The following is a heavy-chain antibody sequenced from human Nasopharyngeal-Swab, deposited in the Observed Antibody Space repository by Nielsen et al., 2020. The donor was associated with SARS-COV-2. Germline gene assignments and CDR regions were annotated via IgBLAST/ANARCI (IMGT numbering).Heavy chain of an antibody. V-gene: IGHV4-39*07. J-gene: IGHJ6*02. CDR1: GGSISSSSYY. CDR3: ARAYDFWSGSPLYYYYGMDV. D-gene: IGHD3-3*01. CDR2: IYYSGST. Sequence: SETLSLTCTVSGGSISSSSYYWGWIRQPPGKGLEWIGSIYYSGSTYYNPSLKSRVTISVDTSKNQFSLKLSSVTAADTAVYYCARAYDFWSGSPLYYYYGMDVWGQGTTVTVSS.